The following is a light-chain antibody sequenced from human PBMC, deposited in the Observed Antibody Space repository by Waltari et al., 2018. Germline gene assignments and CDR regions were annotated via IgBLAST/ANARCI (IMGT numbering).Light chain of an antibody. V-gene: IGLV2-14*03. CDR1: IRDVGGYKY. CDR3: SSFTSSSSFV. Sequence: QSALTQPASVSGSPGQSINISCTGTIRDVGGYKYVSWYQQHPGNVPRLLIYDVVKRPSGVSIRLSGSKSANTARLTISGLQAADEAHYYCSSFTSSSSFVFGSGTKVTV. CDR2: DVV. J-gene: IGLJ1*01.